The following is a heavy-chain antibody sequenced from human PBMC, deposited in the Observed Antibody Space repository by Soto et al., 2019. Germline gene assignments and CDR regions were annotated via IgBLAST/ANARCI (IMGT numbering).Heavy chain of an antibody. CDR3: ARDKRDLRFLEWSYYFDY. V-gene: IGHV3-30-3*01. J-gene: IGHJ4*02. Sequence: QVQLVESGGGVVQPGRSLRLSCAASGFTFSSYAIHWVRQAPGKGLEWVAVISYDGSNKYYADSVKGRFTISRDNYKNPLYLQMNSLRAEDTAVYYCARDKRDLRFLEWSYYFDYWGQGTLVTVSS. CDR1: GFTFSSYA. D-gene: IGHD3-3*01. CDR2: ISYDGSNK.